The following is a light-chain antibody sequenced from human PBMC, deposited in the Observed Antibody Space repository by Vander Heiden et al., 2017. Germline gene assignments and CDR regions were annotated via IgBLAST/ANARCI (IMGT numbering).Light chain of an antibody. CDR3: AAWDDSLNGDVV. V-gene: IGLV1-44*01. J-gene: IGLJ2*01. CDR2: SNK. Sequence: QSVLTQPPSASGPPGQRVTIPCSGSSSNIGSNTVNWYQQLPGTAPKLLIYSNKQRPSGVPDRFSGSKSGTSASLAISGLQSEDEADYYCAAWDDSLNGDVVFGGGTKLTVL. CDR1: SSNIGSNT.